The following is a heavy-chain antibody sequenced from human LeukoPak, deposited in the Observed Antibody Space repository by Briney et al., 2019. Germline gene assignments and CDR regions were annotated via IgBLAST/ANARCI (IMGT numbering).Heavy chain of an antibody. V-gene: IGHV3-74*01. CDR2: ISSDGSTT. D-gene: IGHD3-10*01. J-gene: IGHJ3*02. Sequence: GGSLRLSCAASGFTFSSYWMHWVRQGPGKGLVWVSRISSDGSTTSYADSVKGRFTISRDNAKNTLYLQMNSLRVEDTAVYYCARDSRYYYDSRNYDNVAFDMWGQGTRVTVSS. CDR3: ARDSRYYYDSRNYDNVAFDM. CDR1: GFTFSSYW.